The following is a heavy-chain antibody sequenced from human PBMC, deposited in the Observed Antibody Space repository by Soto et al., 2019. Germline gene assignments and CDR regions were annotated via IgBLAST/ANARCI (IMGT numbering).Heavy chain of an antibody. Sequence: QVQLAQSGAEMTKPGSSVKVSCRASGGSFSDFAFSWVRQAPGQGLEWMGGIIPMFAATKYAQRFQDRVTIPADESTNTVYLALNSVTSEDTAMYYCARGAIVAVPAALSSYHDYTNYRFDSWGQGTLVTVSS. CDR3: ARGAIVAVPAALSSYHDYTNYRFDS. D-gene: IGHD4-4*01. J-gene: IGHJ4*02. CDR1: GGSFSDFA. CDR2: IIPMFAAT. V-gene: IGHV1-69*01.